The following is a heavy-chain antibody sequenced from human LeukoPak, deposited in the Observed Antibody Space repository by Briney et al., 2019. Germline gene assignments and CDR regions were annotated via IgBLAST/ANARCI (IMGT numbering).Heavy chain of an antibody. J-gene: IGHJ4*02. CDR3: ARVGSYYDSSGYYYVFPSDDY. CDR2: ISAYNGNT. Sequence: ASVKVSCKASGYTFTSYGISWVRQAPGQGLEWMGWISAYNGNTNYAQKLQGRVTMTTDTSTSTAYMELRSLRSDDTAVYYCARVGSYYDSSGYYYVFPSDDYWGQGTLVTVSS. CDR1: GYTFTSYG. V-gene: IGHV1-18*01. D-gene: IGHD3-22*01.